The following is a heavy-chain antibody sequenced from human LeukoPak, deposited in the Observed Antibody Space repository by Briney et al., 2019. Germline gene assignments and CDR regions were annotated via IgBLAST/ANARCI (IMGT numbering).Heavy chain of an antibody. J-gene: IGHJ6*03. V-gene: IGHV4-39*01. D-gene: IGHD3-10*01. CDR2: IYYSGST. CDR1: GGSISSSSYY. Sequence: PSETLSLTCTVSGGSISSSSYYWGWIRQPPGKGLEWLGSIYYSGSTYYNPSRKSLITVCVDTSKNQFSLKLSSVTAADTAVYCCARHWDHITPHMDVWGKGTTVTVSS. CDR3: ARHWDHITPHMDV.